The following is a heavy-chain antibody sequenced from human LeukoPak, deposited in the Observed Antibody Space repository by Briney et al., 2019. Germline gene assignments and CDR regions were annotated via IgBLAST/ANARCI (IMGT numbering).Heavy chain of an antibody. CDR2: LSGSGGST. CDR3: ARDPLGQPTYYFDY. Sequence: GGSLRLSCAASGFIFNKHAMSWVRQAPGKGLEWVSGLSGSGGSTDYADSVKGRFTISRDNSKNTLYLQMNSLRAEDTAVYYCARDPLGQPTYYFDYWGQGTLVTASS. J-gene: IGHJ4*02. CDR1: GFIFNKHA. D-gene: IGHD6-13*01. V-gene: IGHV3-23*01.